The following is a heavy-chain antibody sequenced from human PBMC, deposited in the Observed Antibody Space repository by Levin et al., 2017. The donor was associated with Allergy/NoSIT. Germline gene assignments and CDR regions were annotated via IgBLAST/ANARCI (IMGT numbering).Heavy chain of an antibody. CDR3: ARGIVVVPAAPYYYYGMDV. D-gene: IGHD2-2*01. CDR2: ISSSSSYI. J-gene: IGHJ6*02. Sequence: GESLKISCAASGFTFSSYSMNWVRQAPGKGLEWVSSISSSSSYIYYADSVKGRFTISRDNAKNSLYLQMNSLRAEDTAVYYCARGIVVVPAAPYYYYGMDVWGQGTTVTVSS. V-gene: IGHV3-21*01. CDR1: GFTFSSYS.